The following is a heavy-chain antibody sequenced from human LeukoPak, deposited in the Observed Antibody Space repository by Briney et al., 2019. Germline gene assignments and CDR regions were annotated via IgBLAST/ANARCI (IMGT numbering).Heavy chain of an antibody. CDR3: ARVFRCRDGYNSCPSRPDY. J-gene: IGHJ4*02. V-gene: IGHV4-39*07. Sequence: AETLSLTCTVSGGSISSSSYFWVWIRQPPGKGLEWIGSIYYSGNTYYSPSLQSRVTISVDTSKNQFSLNLSSLTAADTAVYYCARVFRCRDGYNSCPSRPDYWGQGTLVTVSS. CDR2: IYYSGNT. CDR1: GGSISSSSYF. D-gene: IGHD5-24*01.